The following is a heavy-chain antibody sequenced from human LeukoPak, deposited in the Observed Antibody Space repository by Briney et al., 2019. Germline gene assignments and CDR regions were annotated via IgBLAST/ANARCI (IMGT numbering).Heavy chain of an antibody. CDR3: AKARGYCSGGTCYCDY. D-gene: IGHD2-15*01. CDR1: GFTFSNYA. J-gene: IGHJ4*02. V-gene: IGHV3-23*01. CDR2: ISGSGDNT. Sequence: GGSLRLSCAASGFTFSNYAMSWVRQAQEKGLEWVSAISGSGDNTYYADSVKGRFALSRDNSKNTVYLQMNSLRADDTAVYYCAKARGYCSGGTCYCDYWGQGTLVTVSS.